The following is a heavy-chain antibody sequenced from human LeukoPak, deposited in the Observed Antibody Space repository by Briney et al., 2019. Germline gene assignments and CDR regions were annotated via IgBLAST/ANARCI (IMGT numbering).Heavy chain of an antibody. CDR3: AKDQGLGVDSRRGLIVYDAFDI. V-gene: IGHV3-30*18. CDR2: ISYDESNK. D-gene: IGHD3-10*01. J-gene: IGHJ3*02. CDR1: GFTFTNYG. Sequence: QSGGSLRLSCAASGFTFTNYGMHWVRQAPGKGLEWVALISYDESNKNYADSVKGRFTISKDNAKNTLYLQMKSLRAEDTAVYYCAKDQGLGVDSRRGLIVYDAFDIWGQGTKVIVSS.